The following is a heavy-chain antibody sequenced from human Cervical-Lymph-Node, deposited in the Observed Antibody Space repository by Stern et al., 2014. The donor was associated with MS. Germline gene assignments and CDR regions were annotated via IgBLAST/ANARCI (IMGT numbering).Heavy chain of an antibody. V-gene: IGHV3-53*04. CDR1: GFTVSTNY. Sequence: VQLVESGGGLVQPGGSLKLSCSASGFTVSTNYMSWVRQAPGMGLEWLSVIYAGGTTNYAASVKGRFTISRHESENVLYLQMNSLTADDTAIYYRARDGGGVMDLWGQGTLVTVSS. D-gene: IGHD3-16*01. CDR2: IYAGGTT. CDR3: ARDGGGVMDL. J-gene: IGHJ5*02.